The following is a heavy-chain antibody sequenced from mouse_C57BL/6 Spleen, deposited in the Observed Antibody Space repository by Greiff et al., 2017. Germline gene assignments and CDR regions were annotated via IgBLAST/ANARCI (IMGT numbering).Heavy chain of an antibody. V-gene: IGHV3-6*01. Sequence: EVQLQESGPGLVKPSQSLSLTCSVTGYSITSGYYWNWIRQFPGNKLEWMGYISYDGSNNYNPSLKNRISITRDTSKNQFFLKLNSVTTEDTATYYCARDYGSSLAMDYWGQGTSVTVSS. J-gene: IGHJ4*01. CDR3: ARDYGSSLAMDY. D-gene: IGHD1-1*01. CDR2: ISYDGSN. CDR1: GYSITSGYY.